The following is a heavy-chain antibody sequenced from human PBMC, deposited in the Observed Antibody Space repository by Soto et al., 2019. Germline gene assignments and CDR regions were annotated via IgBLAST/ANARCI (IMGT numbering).Heavy chain of an antibody. CDR1: GGSVSSGSYY. CDR2: IYYSWST. Sequence: QVQLQESGPGLVKPSETLSLTCTVSGGSVSSGSYYWSWIRQPPGKGLEWIGYIYYSWSTNYNPFLKSQVTISVDKSKNQFSLKLSSVTAADTAVYYCARDRKLERRRQSAGIDYWGQGTLVTVSS. J-gene: IGHJ4*02. V-gene: IGHV4-61*01. CDR3: ARDRKLERRRQSAGIDY. D-gene: IGHD1-1*01.